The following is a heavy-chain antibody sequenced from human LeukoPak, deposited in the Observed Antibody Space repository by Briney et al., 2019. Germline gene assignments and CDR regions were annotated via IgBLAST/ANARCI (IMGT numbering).Heavy chain of an antibody. CDR2: VSGSGGAT. Sequence: VWSLRLSCEASGFTLSSYEMSWVRQAPGKGLEWVSGVSGSGGATNYADSVKGRFTISRDNSKDTLYLQMNSLRAEDTAVYYCAKVRGYNFDYEVDFWGQGTLVTVSS. CDR3: AKVRGYNFDYEVDF. CDR1: GFTLSSYE. J-gene: IGHJ4*02. V-gene: IGHV3-23*01. D-gene: IGHD5-18*01.